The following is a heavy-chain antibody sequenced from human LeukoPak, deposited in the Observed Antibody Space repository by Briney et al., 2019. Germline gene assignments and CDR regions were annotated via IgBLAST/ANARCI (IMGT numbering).Heavy chain of an antibody. CDR1: GFTFSSYG. V-gene: IGHV3-30*02. J-gene: IGHJ3*01. CDR3: AKFFTGEYVRAFDV. CDR2: IRYDGSNK. D-gene: IGHD3-10*02. Sequence: GGSLRLSCAASGFTFSSYGMHWVRQAPGKGLEWVAFIRYDGSNKYYADSVKGRFTISRDNSKNTLYLQMNSLRAEDTAVYYCAKFFTGEYVRAFDVWGQGTMVTVSS.